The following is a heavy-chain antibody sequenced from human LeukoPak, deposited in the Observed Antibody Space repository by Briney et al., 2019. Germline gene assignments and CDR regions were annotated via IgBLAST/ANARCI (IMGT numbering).Heavy chain of an antibody. CDR2: ISSSSSTI. CDR3: GRDLLYDSSGIFDY. J-gene: IGHJ4*02. CDR1: GFTFSSYS. V-gene: IGHV3-48*01. Sequence: GGSLRLSCAASGFTFSSYSMNWVRQAPGKGLEWVSYISSSSSTIYYADSVKGRFTISRDNAKNSLYLQINSLRAEDTAVYYWGRDLLYDSSGIFDYWGQGTLVTVSS. D-gene: IGHD3-22*01.